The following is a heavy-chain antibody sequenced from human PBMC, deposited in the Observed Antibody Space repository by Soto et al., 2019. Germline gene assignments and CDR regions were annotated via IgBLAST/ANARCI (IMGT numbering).Heavy chain of an antibody. J-gene: IGHJ4*02. CDR3: ARQGIAANNYFDY. V-gene: IGHV4-39*01. D-gene: IGHD6-13*01. CDR2: IYYSGST. CDR1: GGSISSSSYY. Sequence: SETLSLTCTVSGGSISSSSYYWGWIRRPPGKGLEWIGSIYYSGSTYYNPSLKSRVTISVDTSKNQFSLKLSSVTAADTAVYYCARQGIAANNYFDYWGQGTLVTVS.